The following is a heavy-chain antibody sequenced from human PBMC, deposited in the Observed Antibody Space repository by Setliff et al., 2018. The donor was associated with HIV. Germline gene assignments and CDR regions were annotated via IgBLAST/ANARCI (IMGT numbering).Heavy chain of an antibody. D-gene: IGHD3-3*01. CDR1: GFSLTPDGVG. CDR3: ARVKKRLTIFGVVIEDYMDI. Sequence: SGPTLVNPTQTLTLTCTFSGFSLTPDGVGVGWIRQPPGKAPEWLALIYWDDDKRYNSSLKTRLTVSKDTSKNQVVLTMTNMDPVDTATYYCARVKKRLTIFGVVIEDYMDIWGKGTTVTVSS. J-gene: IGHJ6*03. CDR2: IYWDDDK. V-gene: IGHV2-5*02.